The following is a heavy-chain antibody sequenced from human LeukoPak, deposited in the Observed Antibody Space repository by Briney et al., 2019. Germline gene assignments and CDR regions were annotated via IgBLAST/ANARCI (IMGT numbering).Heavy chain of an antibody. V-gene: IGHV3-53*05. CDR3: ARDLFGGYDLGGRGSKVFDY. Sequence: PGGSLRLFCAACGFSVSRNYMSWLRDAPGEGLVWLSYIYSGGSTYYADSVKGRFTISRDNSKNTLYLQMNSLRAEDTAVYYCARDLFGGYDLGGRGSKVFDYWGQGTLVTVSS. CDR2: IYSGGST. D-gene: IGHD5-12*01. CDR1: GFSVSRNY. J-gene: IGHJ4*02.